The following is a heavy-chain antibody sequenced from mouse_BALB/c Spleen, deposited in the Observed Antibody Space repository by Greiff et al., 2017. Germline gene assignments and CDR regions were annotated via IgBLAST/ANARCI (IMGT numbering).Heavy chain of an antibody. Sequence: VQLQQSGAELVRPGVSVKISCKGSGYTFTDYAMNWVKQSHAKSLEWIGVISTYYGDASYNQKFKGKATMTVDKSSSTAYMELARLTSEDSAIYYCAPGTYYFDYWGQGTTLTVSS. J-gene: IGHJ2*01. CDR3: APGTYYFDY. CDR1: GYTFTDYA. D-gene: IGHD4-1*01. V-gene: IGHV1S137*01. CDR2: ISTYYGDA.